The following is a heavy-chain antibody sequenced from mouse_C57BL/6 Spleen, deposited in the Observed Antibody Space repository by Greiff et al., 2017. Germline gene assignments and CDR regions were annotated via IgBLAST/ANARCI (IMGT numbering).Heavy chain of an antibody. CDR1: GFTFSNYW. Sequence: EVKLVESGGGLVQPGGSMKLSCVASGFTFSNYWMNWVRQSPEKGLEWVAQIRLKSDNYATHYAESVKGRFTISRDDSKSSVYLQMNNLRAEDTGIYYCTGQVWSLGWGQGTTLTVSS. CDR2: IRLKSDNYAT. V-gene: IGHV6-3*01. CDR3: TGQVWSLG. J-gene: IGHJ2*01. D-gene: IGHD2-10*02.